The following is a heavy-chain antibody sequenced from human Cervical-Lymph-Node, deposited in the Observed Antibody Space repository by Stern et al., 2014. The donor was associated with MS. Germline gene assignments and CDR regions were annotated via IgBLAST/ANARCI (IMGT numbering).Heavy chain of an antibody. D-gene: IGHD2-15*01. CDR1: GFDFSDYY. V-gene: IGHV3-11*01. Sequence: QLVQSGGGSVKPGGPLRLSCAASGFDFSDYYMSWIRQAPGKGLEWVSYISHDGDTIYYADSVNARFTVSRDNAKNSLYLQMSSLRADDTAVYFCARATPGRPAYWGQGTLVTVSS. CDR3: ARATPGRPAY. CDR2: ISHDGDTI. J-gene: IGHJ4*02.